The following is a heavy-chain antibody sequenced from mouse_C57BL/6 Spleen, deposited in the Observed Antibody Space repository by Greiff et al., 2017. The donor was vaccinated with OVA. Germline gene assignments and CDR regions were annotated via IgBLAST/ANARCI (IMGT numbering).Heavy chain of an antibody. V-gene: IGHV1-59*01. CDR1: GYTFTSYW. CDR2: IDPSDSYT. J-gene: IGHJ2*01. D-gene: IGHD4-1*01. CDR3: ARPWERGYYFDY. Sequence: QVQLQQPGAELVRPGTSVKLSCKASGYTFTSYWMHWVKQRPGQGLEWIGVIDPSDSYTNYNQKFKGKATLTVDTSSSTAYMQLSSLTSEDSAVYYCARPWERGYYFDYWGQGTTLTVSS.